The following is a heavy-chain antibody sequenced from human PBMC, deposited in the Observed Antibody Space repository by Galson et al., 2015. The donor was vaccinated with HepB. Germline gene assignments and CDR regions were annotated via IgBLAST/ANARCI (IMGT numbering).Heavy chain of an antibody. CDR1: GFTFSSYA. CDR3: VKAAPGSWSPRI. V-gene: IGHV3-64D*06. Sequence: SLRLSCAASGFTFSSYAMHWVRQAPGKGLEYVSAISSNGGSTHYADSVKGRFTISRDNSKNTLYLQMSSLRAEDTAVYYCVKAAPGSWSPRIWGQGTMVTVSS. J-gene: IGHJ3*02. CDR2: ISSNGGST. D-gene: IGHD2-15*01.